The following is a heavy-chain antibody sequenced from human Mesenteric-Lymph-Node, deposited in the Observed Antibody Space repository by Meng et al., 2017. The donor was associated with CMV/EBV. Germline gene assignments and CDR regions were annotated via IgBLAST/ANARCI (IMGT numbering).Heavy chain of an antibody. D-gene: IGHD2-2*01. CDR3: ARTLVPSATYYYYGMDV. CDR2: IYSGGST. V-gene: IGHV3-53*05. J-gene: IGHJ6*02. Sequence: GESLKISCAASGFTVSSNYMSWVRQAPGKGLEWVSVIYSGGSTYYADSVKGRFTISRDNSKNTVYLQMNSLRAEDTAVYYCARTLVPSATYYYYGMDVWGQGTTVTVSS. CDR1: GFTVSSNY.